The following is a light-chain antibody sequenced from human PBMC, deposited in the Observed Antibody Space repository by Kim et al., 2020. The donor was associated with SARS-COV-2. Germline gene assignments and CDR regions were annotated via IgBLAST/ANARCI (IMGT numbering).Light chain of an antibody. Sequence: EIVMTQSPATLSVSPGERATLSCRASQSVSSNLAWYQQKPGQAPRLLNYGASTRAPGIPARFSGSGSGTDFTLTIYSLQSEDFAVYYCHQYNDWPPLTFGGGTKVDIK. CDR2: GAS. V-gene: IGKV3-15*01. CDR1: QSVSSN. J-gene: IGKJ4*01. CDR3: HQYNDWPPLT.